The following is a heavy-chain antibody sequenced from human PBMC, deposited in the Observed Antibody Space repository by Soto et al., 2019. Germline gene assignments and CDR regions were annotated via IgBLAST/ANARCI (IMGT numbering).Heavy chain of an antibody. Sequence: VQLVESGGGLVQPGGSLRLSCAASGFTFSSYWMSWVRQAPGKGLEWVANIKQDGSEKYYVDSVKGRFTISRDNAKNALYLQMNSLRAEDTAVYYCARDGFEYWSGGSCTNHYWGQGTLVTVSS. CDR2: IKQDGSEK. V-gene: IGHV3-7*01. CDR3: ARDGFEYWSGGSCTNHY. CDR1: GFTFSSYW. D-gene: IGHD2-15*01. J-gene: IGHJ4*02.